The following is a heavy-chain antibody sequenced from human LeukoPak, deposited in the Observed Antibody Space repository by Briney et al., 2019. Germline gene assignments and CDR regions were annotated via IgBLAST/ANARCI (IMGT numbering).Heavy chain of an antibody. CDR2: INGDGSWT. Sequence: GGSLRLSCAASGFNFANHAMSWVRQAPGKGLVWVSHINGDGSWTTYADSVKGRFTISKDNAKNTVYLQMNNLRAEDTAVYYCVSFYETYWGRGTLVTVSS. CDR1: GFNFANHA. V-gene: IGHV3-74*01. D-gene: IGHD2-2*01. J-gene: IGHJ4*02. CDR3: VSFYETY.